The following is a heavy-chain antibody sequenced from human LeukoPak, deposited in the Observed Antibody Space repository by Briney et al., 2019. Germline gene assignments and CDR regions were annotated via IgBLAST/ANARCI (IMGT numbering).Heavy chain of an antibody. CDR1: GYTFTGYY. Sequence: ASVKVSCKASGYTFTGYYMHWVRQAPGQGLEWMGWINPNSGGANYAQKFQGRVTMTRDTSISTAYMELSRLRSDDTAVYYCARQGGYSYGLDYWGQGTLVTVSS. D-gene: IGHD5-18*01. CDR3: ARQGGYSYGLDY. CDR2: INPNSGGA. V-gene: IGHV1-2*02. J-gene: IGHJ4*02.